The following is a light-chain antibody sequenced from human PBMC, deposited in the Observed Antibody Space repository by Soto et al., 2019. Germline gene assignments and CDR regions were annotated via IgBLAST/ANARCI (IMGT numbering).Light chain of an antibody. Sequence: DIQMTQSPSSLSTSVGDRVTITCRASQRINIYLNWYRQKPGKAPELLIYSASNLQSGVPSRFSGSGSGTDFTLTISSLQPEDFATYYCQQANSFPITFGQGTRLEIK. CDR1: QRINIY. J-gene: IGKJ5*01. V-gene: IGKV1-39*01. CDR3: QQANSFPIT. CDR2: SAS.